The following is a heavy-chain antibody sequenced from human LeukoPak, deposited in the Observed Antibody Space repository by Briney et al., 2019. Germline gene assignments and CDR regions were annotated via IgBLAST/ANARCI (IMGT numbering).Heavy chain of an antibody. D-gene: IGHD1-26*01. CDR2: IYTNAST. CDR3: ARGSPLPFDT. CDR1: GGSISSYY. J-gene: IGHJ5*02. V-gene: IGHV4-4*07. Sequence: SETLSLTCTVCGGSISSYYGRWLRQPAGKGLVWIVLIYTNASTNYNPPLKSRVTMSVDTSKNQFSLKLSSVTAADTAVYYCARGSPLPFDTCGQGTLVTVSS.